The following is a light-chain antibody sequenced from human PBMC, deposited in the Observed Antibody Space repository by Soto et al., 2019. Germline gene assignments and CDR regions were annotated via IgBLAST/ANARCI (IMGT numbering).Light chain of an antibody. V-gene: IGKV3-20*01. J-gene: IGKJ2*01. CDR3: QQYGDSPYT. CDR1: QSVRSRY. Sequence: EFVVTQSPGTLSLSLGERATLSCRTSQSVRSRYLAWYQQKPGQAPTLLIYDASSRPGGIQGRFIGSGAGTDFTLTISRLETEGFAVYDCQQYGDSPYTFGPRTKLEI. CDR2: DAS.